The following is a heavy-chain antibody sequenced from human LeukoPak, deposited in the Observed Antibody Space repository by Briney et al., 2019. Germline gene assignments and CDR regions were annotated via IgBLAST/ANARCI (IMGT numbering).Heavy chain of an antibody. Sequence: GASLRLSCAASGFTFSSYAMSWVRQAPGKGLEWVSAISGSGGSTYYADSVKGRFTISRDNSKNTLYLQMNSLRAEDTAVYYCAKDSPLTGAGYYYYYYGMDVWGKGTTVTVSS. CDR3: AKDSPLTGAGYYYYYYGMDV. CDR2: ISGSGGST. D-gene: IGHD1-14*01. V-gene: IGHV3-23*01. J-gene: IGHJ6*04. CDR1: GFTFSSYA.